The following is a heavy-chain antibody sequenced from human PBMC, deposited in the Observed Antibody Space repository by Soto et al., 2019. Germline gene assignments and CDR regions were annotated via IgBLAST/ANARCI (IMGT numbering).Heavy chain of an antibody. CDR1: GGSITSGGYS. J-gene: IGHJ6*02. Sequence: TLSLTCTVSGGSITSGGYSWTWIRQSPGKGLEWIGYTYQSGSAYYNPSLKSRVTISVDRSKNQFSLNLTSVTAADTAVYYCARDYYGMDVWGQGTTVTVSS. CDR3: ARDYYGMDV. V-gene: IGHV4-30-2*06. CDR2: TYQSGSA.